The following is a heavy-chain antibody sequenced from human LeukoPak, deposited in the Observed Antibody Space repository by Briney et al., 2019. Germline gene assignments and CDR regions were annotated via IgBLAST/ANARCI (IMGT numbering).Heavy chain of an antibody. J-gene: IGHJ4*02. D-gene: IGHD1-26*01. CDR3: ARHPSGSSFDY. CDR1: GGSIRSSSYY. CDR2: IHYTGST. V-gene: IGHV4-39*01. Sequence: SETLSLTCSVSGGSIRSSSYYWGWIRQPPGKGLEWIGTIHYTGSTYYTPSLKSRVTVSVDTSNNQFSPKVSSVTAADTAVYYCARHPSGSSFDYWGQGTLVAVSS.